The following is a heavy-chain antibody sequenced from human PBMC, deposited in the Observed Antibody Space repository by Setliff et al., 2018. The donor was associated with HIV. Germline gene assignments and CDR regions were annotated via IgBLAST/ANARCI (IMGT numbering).Heavy chain of an antibody. V-gene: IGHV4-4*07. CDR3: ARVAYEIGYSHGYDY. Sequence: SETLSLTCTVSGGSINSFYWNWVRQPAGRGLEWIGRIFASGNTNYNPSLKSRVTMSVDTSKNQFSLNLNSVTAADTAVYYCARVAYEIGYSHGYDYWGQGTLVTVSS. J-gene: IGHJ4*02. D-gene: IGHD5-18*01. CDR2: IFASGNT. CDR1: GGSINSFY.